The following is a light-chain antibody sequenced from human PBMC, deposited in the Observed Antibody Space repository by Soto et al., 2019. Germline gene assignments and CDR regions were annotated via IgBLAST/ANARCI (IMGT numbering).Light chain of an antibody. CDR2: LNSDGSH. J-gene: IGLJ2*01. CDR1: SVHSNYA. V-gene: IGLV4-69*01. CDR3: QTWGSGIVV. Sequence: QLVLTQSPSASASLGASVKLTCTLSSVHSNYAIAWHQQQSEMGPRYLMKLNSDGSHSKGDGIPDRVSGSSSGAERYLTISSLQSEDEADYYCQTWGSGIVVFGGGTKLTVL.